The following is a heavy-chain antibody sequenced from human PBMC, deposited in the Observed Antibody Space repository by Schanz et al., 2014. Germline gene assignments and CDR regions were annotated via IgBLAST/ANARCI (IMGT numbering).Heavy chain of an antibody. J-gene: IGHJ4*02. Sequence: QVQLQESGPGLVKPSQTLSLTCTVSGDSISSGGYYWSWIRQHPGKGLEWIGYISYSGVTYYNPSLKSRVTISMHTSKNQFSLKLSSVTAADTAVYYCARGLRPFAGLSAYWGQGTPVTVSS. CDR1: GDSISSGGYY. V-gene: IGHV4-31*03. CDR2: ISYSGVT. CDR3: ARGLRPFAGLSAY. D-gene: IGHD3-16*01.